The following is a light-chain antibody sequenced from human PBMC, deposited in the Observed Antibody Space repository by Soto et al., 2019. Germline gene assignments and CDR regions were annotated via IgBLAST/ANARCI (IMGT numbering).Light chain of an antibody. J-gene: IGKJ4*01. CDR1: QDISSS. CDR2: GAS. Sequence: AIQLTQSPSSLSASVGDRVTITCRASQDISSSLAWYQQKAGKAPKLLIYGASILQSGVPSGFSGNGFGTDFTLTISSLRAEDFAIYFCQQTKSYPSTFGGGTRVEI. V-gene: IGKV1-13*02. CDR3: QQTKSYPST.